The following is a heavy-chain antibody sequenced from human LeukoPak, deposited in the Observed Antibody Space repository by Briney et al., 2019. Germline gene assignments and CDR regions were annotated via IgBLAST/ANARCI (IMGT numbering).Heavy chain of an antibody. J-gene: IGHJ4*02. CDR1: GYTFTDYY. CDR3: ARANFLYCSSTTCLFDY. V-gene: IGHV1-2*02. D-gene: IGHD2-2*01. Sequence: ASVKVSCKASGYTFTDYYKHWVRQAPGQGFEWMGWINPNDGDTNYAQKFQGRVTMARDTSISTAHMEVSRLRSDDTAVYYCARANFLYCSSTTCLFDYWGQGTLVTVSS. CDR2: INPNDGDT.